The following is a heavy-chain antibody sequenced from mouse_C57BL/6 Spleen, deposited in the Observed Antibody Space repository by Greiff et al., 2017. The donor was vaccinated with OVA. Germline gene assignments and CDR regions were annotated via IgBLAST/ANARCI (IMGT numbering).Heavy chain of an antibody. D-gene: IGHD1-1*01. CDR1: GYTFTSYW. V-gene: IGHV1-64*01. CDR3: ARPFITTVVASFDY. Sequence: VQLQQPGAELVKPGASVKLSCKASGYTFTSYWMHWVKQRPGQGLEWIGMIHPNSGSTNYNEKFKSKATLTVDKSSSTAYMQLSSLTSEDSAVYYCARPFITTVVASFDYWGQGTTLTVSS. J-gene: IGHJ2*01. CDR2: IHPNSGST.